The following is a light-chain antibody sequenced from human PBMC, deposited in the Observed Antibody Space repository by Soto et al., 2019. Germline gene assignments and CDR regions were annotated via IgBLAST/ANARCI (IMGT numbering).Light chain of an antibody. J-gene: IGKJ1*01. CDR2: KAS. V-gene: IGKV1-5*03. CDR1: QSISRW. CDR3: QRYNSYSVT. Sequence: DIRMTQSPSTLSASVGDRVTITCRASQSISRWVAWYQQKPGKAPKLLIYKASTVESGVPSRFSGSGSGTEFTLTINSLQPDDFATYYCQRYNSYSVTFGQGTKVEIK.